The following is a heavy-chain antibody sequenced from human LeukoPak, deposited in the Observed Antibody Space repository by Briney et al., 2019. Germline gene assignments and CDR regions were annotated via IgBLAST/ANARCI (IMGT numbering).Heavy chain of an antibody. CDR2: ISGSGGST. CDR3: RAVVVAAAVVYYFDY. V-gene: IGHV3-23*01. D-gene: IGHD2-15*01. J-gene: IGHJ4*02. Sequence: PGGSLRLSCAASGFTLSSYAMSWVGQAPGKGLEWVSAISGSGGSTYYADSVKGRFTISRDNSKNTLYLQMNSLRAEDTAVYYCRAVVVAAAVVYYFDYWGQGTLVTVSS. CDR1: GFTLSSYA.